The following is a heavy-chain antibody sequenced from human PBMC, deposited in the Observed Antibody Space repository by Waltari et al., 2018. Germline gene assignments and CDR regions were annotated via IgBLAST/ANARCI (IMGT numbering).Heavy chain of an antibody. V-gene: IGHV3-74*01. CDR3: ARKGGRGYTYGPFYFDS. Sequence: EVQLLEAGGDLVQPGGSLRLSCAASGFTFSDYWMHWVRQGPGKGLVWVERINGDGYGITYSDSVQGRFTISRDNTKNTVYLQLNSLRADDTAVYYCARKGGRGYTYGPFYFDSWGRGTLVTVSS. D-gene: IGHD5-18*01. CDR1: GFTFSDYW. CDR2: INGDGYGI. J-gene: IGHJ4*02.